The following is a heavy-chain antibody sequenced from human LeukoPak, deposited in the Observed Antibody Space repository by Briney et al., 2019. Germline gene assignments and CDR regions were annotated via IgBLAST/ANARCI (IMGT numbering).Heavy chain of an antibody. V-gene: IGHV1-18*01. J-gene: IGHJ5*02. Sequence: GASVKVSCKASGYTFTSYGISWVRQAPGQGLEWMGWISAYNGNTNYAQKLQGRVTMTTDTSTSTAYMELRSLRSDDTAVYYCARGVYGERGEYWFDPWGQGTLVTVSS. CDR1: GYTFTSYG. CDR3: ARGVYGERGEYWFDP. CDR2: ISAYNGNT. D-gene: IGHD4-17*01.